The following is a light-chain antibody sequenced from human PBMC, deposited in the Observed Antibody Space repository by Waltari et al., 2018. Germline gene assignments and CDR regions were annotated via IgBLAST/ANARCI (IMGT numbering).Light chain of an antibody. Sequence: EIVLTQSPGTLSLSPGERATLSCRASQTVRSSYIAWYQQRPGQAPRLLIHGASSRATGIPDRFSGSGSVTDFTLTISGLEPDDFAVYFCELYDSSPPGYTFGQGTKLEI. CDR2: GAS. CDR1: QTVRSSY. CDR3: ELYDSSPPGYT. V-gene: IGKV3-20*01. J-gene: IGKJ2*01.